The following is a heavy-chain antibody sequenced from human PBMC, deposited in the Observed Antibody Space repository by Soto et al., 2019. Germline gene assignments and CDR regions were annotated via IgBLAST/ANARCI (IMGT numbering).Heavy chain of an antibody. D-gene: IGHD6-6*01. J-gene: IGHJ6*02. CDR1: GGTFSSYA. Sequence: GASVKVSCKASGGTFSSYAISWVRQAPGQGLEWMGGIIPIFGTANYAQKFQGRVTITADESTSTAYMELSSLRSEDTAVYYCASRAIAARRGYYYYYYGMDVWGQGTTVTVSS. CDR3: ASRAIAARRGYYYYYYGMDV. CDR2: IIPIFGTA. V-gene: IGHV1-69*13.